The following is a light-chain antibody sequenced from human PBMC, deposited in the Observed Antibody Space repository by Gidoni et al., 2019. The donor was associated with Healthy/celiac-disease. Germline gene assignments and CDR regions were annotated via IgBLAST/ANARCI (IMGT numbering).Light chain of an antibody. V-gene: IGKV1-33*01. CDR2: DAS. CDR3: QQYDNLPGA. CDR1: QDISNY. J-gene: IGKJ3*01. Sequence: DIQMTQSPSSLSASVGDRVTITCQASQDISNYLNWYQQKPGKAPKLLIYDASNLETGVPSRFSGSGSGTDFTCTISSLQPEDIATYDCQQYDNLPGAFGPGTKVEIK.